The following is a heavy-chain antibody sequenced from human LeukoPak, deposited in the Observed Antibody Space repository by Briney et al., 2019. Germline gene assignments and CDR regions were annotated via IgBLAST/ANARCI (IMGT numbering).Heavy chain of an antibody. Sequence: ASVKVSCKASGYTFTGYYMHWVRQATGQGLEWMGWISAYNGNTNYAQKLQGRVTMTTDTSTSTAYMELRSLRSDDTAVYYCATQKDSGSYYWFDPWGQGTLVTVSS. CDR2: ISAYNGNT. CDR1: GYTFTGYY. CDR3: ATQKDSGSYYWFDP. D-gene: IGHD1-26*01. V-gene: IGHV1-18*04. J-gene: IGHJ5*02.